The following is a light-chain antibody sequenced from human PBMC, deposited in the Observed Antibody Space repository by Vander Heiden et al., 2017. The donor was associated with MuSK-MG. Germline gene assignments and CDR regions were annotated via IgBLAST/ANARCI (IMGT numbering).Light chain of an antibody. CDR2: KSS. V-gene: IGKV2-24*01. CDR1: QRLVHSHGNTY. CDR3: RQAKQFPPT. J-gene: IGKJ2*01. Sequence: DIVMTQTPLSSPATPRQPASIPCRSSQRLVHSHGNTYLSWLQQRPGQPPRLLIYKSSNRGSGIPDRFSGSGAGTDFTLKISRVEAEDVGVYYCRQAKQFPPTFGPGTKLEIK.